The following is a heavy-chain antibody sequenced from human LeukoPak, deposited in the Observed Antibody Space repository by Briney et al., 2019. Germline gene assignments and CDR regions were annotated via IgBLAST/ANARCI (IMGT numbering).Heavy chain of an antibody. CDR3: ARSIAPLQVGDFDY. V-gene: IGHV3-33*01. CDR1: GFSFSRYG. CDR2: IWYDGTKQ. J-gene: IGHJ4*02. Sequence: PGRSLRLSCAASGFSFSRYGMHWVRQAPGEGLEWVGVIWYDGTKQYYADSVKGRFTISRDNSKNTVYLQMNSLRAEDTAVYYCARSIAPLQVGDFDYWGQGTLVTVSS. D-gene: IGHD1-26*01.